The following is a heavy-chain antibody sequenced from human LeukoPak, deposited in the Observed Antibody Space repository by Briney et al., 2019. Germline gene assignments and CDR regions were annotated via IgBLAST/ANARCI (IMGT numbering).Heavy chain of an antibody. D-gene: IGHD3-3*01. J-gene: IGHJ4*02. CDR3: ARATIFGVVIQFDY. V-gene: IGHV4-39*07. CDR1: GASISSNSYY. Sequence: PQTLSLTCTVSGASISSNSYYWAWIRQSPAKGLEWIGSVYYSVSTNYHPSLENRVTISKDRSKNQFSLKLSSVTAADTAVYYCARATIFGVVIQFDYWGQGTLVTVSS. CDR2: VYYSVST.